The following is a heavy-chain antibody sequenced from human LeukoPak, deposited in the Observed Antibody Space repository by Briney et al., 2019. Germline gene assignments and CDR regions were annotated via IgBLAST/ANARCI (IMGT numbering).Heavy chain of an antibody. CDR3: ARGYNWKADY. V-gene: IGHV3-21*01. CDR2: ISSSSSSI. CDR1: GSTFTTYS. J-gene: IGHJ4*02. Sequence: GGSLRLSCAASGSTFTTYSMNWVRQAPGKGLEWVSYISSSSSSIYYTDSVKGRFTISRDNAKNSLYLQMNSLRAEDTAVYYCARGYNWKADYWGQGTLVTVSS. D-gene: IGHD1-20*01.